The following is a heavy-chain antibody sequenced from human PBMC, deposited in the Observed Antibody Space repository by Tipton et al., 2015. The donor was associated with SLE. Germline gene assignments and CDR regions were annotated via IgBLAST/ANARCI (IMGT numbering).Heavy chain of an antibody. CDR1: SGSLTSQY. V-gene: IGHV4-59*11. CDR2: IHHSGRT. D-gene: IGHD3-3*01. Sequence: TLSLTCTVSSGSLTSQYWTWIRHPPGKGLEWIGNIHHSGRTNYSPSLKSRVAISVDKSKNQFSLRLTSVTAADTAMYFCARAIEGCWSGYPLVVWGQGTLVTVSA. J-gene: IGHJ4*02. CDR3: ARAIEGCWSGYPLVV.